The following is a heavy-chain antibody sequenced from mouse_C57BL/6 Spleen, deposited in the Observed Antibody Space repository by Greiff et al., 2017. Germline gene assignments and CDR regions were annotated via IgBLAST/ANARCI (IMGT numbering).Heavy chain of an antibody. D-gene: IGHD1-1*01. CDR1: GYTFTDYY. CDR2: INPYNGGT. Sequence: VQLKESGPVLVKPGASVKMSCKASGYTFTDYYMNWVKQSHGKSLEWIGVINPYNGGTSYNQKFKGKATLTVDKSSSTAYMELNSLTSEDSAVYYCARFGSSSYYFDYWGQGTTRTVSS. CDR3: ARFGSSSYYFDY. V-gene: IGHV1-19*01. J-gene: IGHJ2*01.